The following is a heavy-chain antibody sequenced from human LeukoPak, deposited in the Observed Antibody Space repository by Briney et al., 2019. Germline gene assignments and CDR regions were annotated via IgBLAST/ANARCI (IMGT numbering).Heavy chain of an antibody. V-gene: IGHV1-46*01. CDR3: ARGNYDFWSGSPYYYMDV. Sequence: ASVKVSCKASGYTFTSYYMHWVRQAPGQGLEWMGIINPSGGSTSYAQKFQGRVTMTRDMPTSTVYMELSSLRSEDTAVYYCARGNYDFWSGSPYYYMDVWGKGTTVTVSS. CDR1: GYTFTSYY. CDR2: INPSGGST. J-gene: IGHJ6*03. D-gene: IGHD3-3*01.